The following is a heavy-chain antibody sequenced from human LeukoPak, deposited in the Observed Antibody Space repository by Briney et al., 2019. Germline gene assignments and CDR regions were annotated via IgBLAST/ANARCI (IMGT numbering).Heavy chain of an antibody. CDR2: IKQDGSEK. J-gene: IGHJ4*02. D-gene: IGHD5-24*01. V-gene: IGHV3-7*01. CDR3: ARDLAASAGEGYSDF. CDR1: GFTFSSYW. Sequence: GGSLRLSCTASGFTFSSYWMNWVRQAPGKGLEWVANIKQDGSEKEYVDSVRGRFTISRDNAKNSRYLQMNSLRAEDTAVYYCARDLAASAGEGYSDFWGQGTLVTVSS.